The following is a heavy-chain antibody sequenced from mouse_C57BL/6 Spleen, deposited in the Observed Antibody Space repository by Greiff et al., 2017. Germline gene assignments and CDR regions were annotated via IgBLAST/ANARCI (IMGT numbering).Heavy chain of an antibody. D-gene: IGHD2-4*01. J-gene: IGHJ2*01. CDR1: GYTFTDYN. CDR3: AREWGLPFDY. Sequence: EVKLMESGPELVKPGASVKMSCKASGYTFTDYNMHWVKQSHGQSLEWIGYINPNNGGTSYNQKFKGKATLTVNKSSSTAYMELRSLTSEDSAVYYCAREWGLPFDYWGQGTTLTVSS. CDR2: INPNNGGT. V-gene: IGHV1-22*01.